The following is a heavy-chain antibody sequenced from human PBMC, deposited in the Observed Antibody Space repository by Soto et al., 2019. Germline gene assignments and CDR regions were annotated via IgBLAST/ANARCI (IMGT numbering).Heavy chain of an antibody. Sequence: WWSLRLSCSASVFPFSSYAMTWFRQAPGKGLEWVSLISGSGGSTYYADSVKGRFTISRDNSRDTLYLQMNSLRAEDTAVYYCAKVHGSGSYNNFPDYWGQGTLVTVSS. CDR2: ISGSGGST. D-gene: IGHD3-10*01. CDR1: VFPFSSYA. V-gene: IGHV3-23*01. J-gene: IGHJ4*02. CDR3: AKVHGSGSYNNFPDY.